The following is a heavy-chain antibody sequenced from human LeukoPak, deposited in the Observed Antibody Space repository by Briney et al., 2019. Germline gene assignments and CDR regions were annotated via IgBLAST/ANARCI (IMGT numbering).Heavy chain of an antibody. Sequence: GGSLRLSCAASGFTSSSYALNWVRQAPGKGLEWVATVSGSGDRMYHADSVKGRFTISRDNSKNAIYLQMNSLGAEDTALYYCAKAAAAPGFDFWGQGTLVTVSS. J-gene: IGHJ4*02. V-gene: IGHV3-23*01. D-gene: IGHD6-13*01. CDR1: GFTSSSYA. CDR2: VSGSGDRM. CDR3: AKAAAAPGFDF.